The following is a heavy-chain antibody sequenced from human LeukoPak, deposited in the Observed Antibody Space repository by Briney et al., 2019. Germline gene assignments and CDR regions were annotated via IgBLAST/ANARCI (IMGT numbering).Heavy chain of an antibody. Sequence: ASVKVSCKASGYTFTGYYMHWVRQAPGQGLGWMGWINPNSGGTNYAQKFQGRVTMTRDTSISTAYMELSRLRSDDTAVYYCARVTSGRRYFDYWGQGTLVTVSS. V-gene: IGHV1-2*02. D-gene: IGHD1-14*01. CDR2: INPNSGGT. J-gene: IGHJ4*02. CDR3: ARVTSGRRYFDY. CDR1: GYTFTGYY.